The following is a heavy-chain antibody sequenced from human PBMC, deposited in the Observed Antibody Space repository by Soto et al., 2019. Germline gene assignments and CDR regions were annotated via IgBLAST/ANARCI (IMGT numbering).Heavy chain of an antibody. CDR2: IYSVGST. V-gene: IGHV3-53*01. CDR3: ARDESLGWLPPPRGYGMDV. CDR1: RFTLSSNY. Sequence: ECLRLSSAASRFTLSSNYMSWVRPAPGKGLEWVSVIYSVGSTYYADSVKGRFTISRDNSKNTLYLQMNSLRAEDTAVYYCARDESLGWLPPPRGYGMDVWGQGTTVTVSS. D-gene: IGHD5-12*01. J-gene: IGHJ6*02.